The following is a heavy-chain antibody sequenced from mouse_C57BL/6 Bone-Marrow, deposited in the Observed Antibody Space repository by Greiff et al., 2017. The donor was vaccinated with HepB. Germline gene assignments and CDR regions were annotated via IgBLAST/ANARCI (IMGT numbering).Heavy chain of an antibody. V-gene: IGHV14-4*01. CDR2: IDPENGDT. Sequence: EVQRVESGAELVRPGASVKLSCTASGFNIKDDYMHWVKQRPEQGLEWIGWIDPENGDTEYASKFQGTATITADTSSNTAYLQLSSLTSEYTAVYYCTTEGSNPPFAYWGKGTLVTVSA. CDR3: TTEGSNPPFAY. J-gene: IGHJ3*01. D-gene: IGHD1-1*01. CDR1: GFNIKDDY.